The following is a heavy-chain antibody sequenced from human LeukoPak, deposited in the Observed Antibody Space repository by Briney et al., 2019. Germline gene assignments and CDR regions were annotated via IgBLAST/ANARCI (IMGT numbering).Heavy chain of an antibody. Sequence: ASVKVSCKASGYTFTGYYMHWVRQAPGQGLEWMGWINPNSGGTNYAQKFQGRVTMTRDTSNSTAYMELSRLRSDDTAVYYCARGAVGATIAVDYWGQGTLVTVSS. D-gene: IGHD1-26*01. CDR1: GYTFTGYY. CDR3: ARGAVGATIAVDY. CDR2: INPNSGGT. J-gene: IGHJ4*02. V-gene: IGHV1-2*02.